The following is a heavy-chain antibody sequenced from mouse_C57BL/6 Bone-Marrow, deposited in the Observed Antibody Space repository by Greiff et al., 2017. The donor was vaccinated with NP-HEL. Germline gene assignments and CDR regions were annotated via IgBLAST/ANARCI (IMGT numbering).Heavy chain of an antibody. CDR1: GYTFTSYW. Sequence: QVQLKQPGAELVRPGSSVKLSCKASGYTFTSYWMHWVKQRPIQGLEWIGNIDPSDSETHYNQKFKDKATLTVDKSSSTAYMQLSSLTSEDSAVYYCARGPHRSAYAMDYWGQGTSVTVSS. J-gene: IGHJ4*01. CDR3: ARGPHRSAYAMDY. V-gene: IGHV1-52*01. CDR2: IDPSDSET. D-gene: IGHD1-1*01.